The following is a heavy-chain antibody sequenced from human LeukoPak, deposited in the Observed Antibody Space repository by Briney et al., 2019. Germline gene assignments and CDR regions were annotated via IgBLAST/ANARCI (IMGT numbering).Heavy chain of an antibody. CDR1: GGSFSRDA. CDR3: ARDGLHLERRGLDV. CDR2: IIPIFGTT. D-gene: IGHD1-1*01. J-gene: IGHJ6*04. Sequence: ASVKVSCTASGGSFSRDAISWVRQAPGQGLEWMGGIIPIFGTTNYAQKFQDRVMITADEFTSTAFMELTRLSSEDTAIYYCARDGLHLERRGLDVWAKGPRSPSPQ. V-gene: IGHV1-69*13.